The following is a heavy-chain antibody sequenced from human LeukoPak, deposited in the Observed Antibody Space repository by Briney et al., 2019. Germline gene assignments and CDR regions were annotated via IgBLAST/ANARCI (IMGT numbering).Heavy chain of an antibody. Sequence: GGSLRLSCAASGFTFSSYALHWVRQAPGKGLEWVAFISYDEINKYYADSVKGRFTISRDNSKNTLYLQMNSLRAEDTAVYYCARAHNWKYGSFDFWGQGTLVTVSS. CDR1: GFTFSSYA. CDR3: ARAHNWKYGSFDF. CDR2: ISYDEINK. V-gene: IGHV3-30*04. D-gene: IGHD1-7*01. J-gene: IGHJ4*02.